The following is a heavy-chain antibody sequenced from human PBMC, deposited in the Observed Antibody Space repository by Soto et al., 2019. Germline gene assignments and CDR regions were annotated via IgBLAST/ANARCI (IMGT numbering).Heavy chain of an antibody. D-gene: IGHD3-16*01. V-gene: IGHV4-34*01. CDR3: ARGRGEIQGP. J-gene: IGHJ4*02. CDR2: INHSGST. CDR1: GGSFSDNY. Sequence: PSETLSLTCAVYGGSFSDNYWSWIRQPPGKGLEWLGEINHSGSTNHNPSLKSRVTILADTSKKQFSLKLSSVTAADTAVYYCARGRGEIQGPWGQGTMMTV.